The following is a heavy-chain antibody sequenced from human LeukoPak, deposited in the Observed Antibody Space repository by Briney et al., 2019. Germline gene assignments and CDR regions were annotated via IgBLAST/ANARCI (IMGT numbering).Heavy chain of an antibody. CDR3: ARDSFRVRGVTRFWYYYYMDV. CDR2: IIPIFGTA. V-gene: IGHV1-69*13. Sequence: ASVKVSCKASGYTFTSYDINWVRQAPGQGLEWMGGIIPIFGTANYAQKFQGRVTITADESTSTAYMELSSLRSEDTAVYYCARDSFRVRGVTRFWYYYYMDVWGKGTTVTISS. D-gene: IGHD3-10*01. J-gene: IGHJ6*03. CDR1: GYTFTSYD.